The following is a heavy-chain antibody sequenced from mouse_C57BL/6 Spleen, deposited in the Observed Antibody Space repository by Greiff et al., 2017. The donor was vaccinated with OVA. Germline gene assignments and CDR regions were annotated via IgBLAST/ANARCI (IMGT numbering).Heavy chain of an antibody. CDR1: GYTFTSYW. CDR3: ARFGYPHYAMDY. CDR2: IDPSDSYT. D-gene: IGHD2-2*01. J-gene: IGHJ4*01. Sequence: QVQLQQPGAELVMPGASVKLSCKASGYTFTSYWMHWVKQRPGQGLEWIGEIDPSDSYTNYNQKFKGKSTLTVDKSSSTAYMQLSSLTSEDAAVYYCARFGYPHYAMDYWGQGTSVTVSS. V-gene: IGHV1-69*01.